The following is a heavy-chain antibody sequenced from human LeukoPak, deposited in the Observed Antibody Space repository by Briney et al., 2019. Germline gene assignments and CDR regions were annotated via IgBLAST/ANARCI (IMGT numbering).Heavy chain of an antibody. CDR3: ATFSGAHHKTFDS. J-gene: IGHJ4*02. Sequence: GGSLRLSCAASGMTFSSHWMTWVRQTPGKGLEWLATIKSDGSEIYYLDSVKGRFTISRDNAKNSLYLQMNTLRAEDTAIYYCATFSGAHHKTFDSWGQGTLVTVSS. CDR2: IKSDGSEI. CDR1: GMTFSSHW. V-gene: IGHV3-7*01. D-gene: IGHD1-14*01.